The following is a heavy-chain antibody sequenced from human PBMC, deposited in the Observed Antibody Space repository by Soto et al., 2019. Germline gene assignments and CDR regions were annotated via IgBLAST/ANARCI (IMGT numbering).Heavy chain of an antibody. CDR2: IYHSGST. CDR3: ARAPYYYGSGSYYNRNWFDP. CDR1: GYSISSGYY. V-gene: IGHV4-38-2*01. D-gene: IGHD3-10*01. Sequence: SETLSLTCAVSGYSISSGYYWGWIRQPPGKGLEWIGSIYHSGSTYYNPSLKSRVTISVDTSKNQFSLKLSSVTAADTAVYYCARAPYYYGSGSYYNRNWFDPWGQGTLVTVSS. J-gene: IGHJ5*02.